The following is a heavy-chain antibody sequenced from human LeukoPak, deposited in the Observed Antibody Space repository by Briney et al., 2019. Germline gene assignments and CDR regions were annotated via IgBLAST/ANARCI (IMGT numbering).Heavy chain of an antibody. J-gene: IGHJ6*03. D-gene: IGHD3-22*01. Sequence: GSLRLSCAASGFTFSSYSMNWVRQAPGKGLEWIAYIHYSGRTNYNPSLKSRVTISVDMSKKQFSLKLGSVTAADTAVYYCARGVKFDYYYYMDVWGKGTTVTVSS. V-gene: IGHV4-59*01. CDR1: GFTFSSYS. CDR2: IHYSGRT. CDR3: ARGVKFDYYYYMDV.